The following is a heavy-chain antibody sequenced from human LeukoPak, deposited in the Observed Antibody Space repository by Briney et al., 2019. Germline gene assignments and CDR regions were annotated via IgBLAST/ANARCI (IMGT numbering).Heavy chain of an antibody. J-gene: IGHJ4*02. CDR1: GGTFSSYA. Sequence: GASVKVSCKASGGTFSSYAISWVRQAPGQGLEWMGGIIPIFGTANYAQKFQGRVTITADESTSTAYMELSSLRSEDTAVYYCARGSWGSYRPPFDYWGQGTLVTVSS. D-gene: IGHD3-16*02. V-gene: IGHV1-69*13. CDR3: ARGSWGSYRPPFDY. CDR2: IIPIFGTA.